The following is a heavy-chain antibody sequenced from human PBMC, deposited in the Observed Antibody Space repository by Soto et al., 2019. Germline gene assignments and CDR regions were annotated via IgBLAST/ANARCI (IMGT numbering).Heavy chain of an antibody. CDR2: IGGTDGDSDGVS. Sequence: VQLLESGGDLVQPGGSLRLSCVASGFILNNYAMSWVRQAPGKGLEWVSTIGGTDGDSDGVSWYEDSGQGRFTISRDSSANTLFLHMENVGAEDSALYYCVKRGRNWGCFDFWGQGTTVVVSS. J-gene: IGHJ3*01. CDR3: VKRGRNWGCFDF. D-gene: IGHD7-27*01. CDR1: GFILNNYA. V-gene: IGHV3-23*01.